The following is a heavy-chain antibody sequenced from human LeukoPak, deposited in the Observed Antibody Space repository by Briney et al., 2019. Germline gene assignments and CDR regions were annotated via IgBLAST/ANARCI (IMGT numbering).Heavy chain of an antibody. CDR3: ARTTTVTHINWFDP. Sequence: GASVKVSCKASGGTFSSYAISWVRQAPGQGLEWMGRIIPILGIANYAQKFQGRVTITADKSTSTAYMELSSLRSEDTAVYYCARTTTVTHINWFDPWGQGTLVTVSS. J-gene: IGHJ5*02. CDR1: GGTFSSYA. D-gene: IGHD4-11*01. V-gene: IGHV1-69*04. CDR2: IIPILGIA.